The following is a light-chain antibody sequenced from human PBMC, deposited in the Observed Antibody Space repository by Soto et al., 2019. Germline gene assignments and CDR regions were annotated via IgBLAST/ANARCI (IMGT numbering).Light chain of an antibody. CDR1: QSVSSY. V-gene: IGKV3-11*01. CDR3: QQRSNWPPT. J-gene: IGKJ2*01. CDR2: DAS. Sequence: EIVLTQSPATLSLSPGERATLSCRASQSVSSYLAWYQQKPGQAPRLLIYDASNRATGIPARFSGXXXXTXXXLTISSLEPEDFAVYYCQQRSNWPPTFGQGTKLEIK.